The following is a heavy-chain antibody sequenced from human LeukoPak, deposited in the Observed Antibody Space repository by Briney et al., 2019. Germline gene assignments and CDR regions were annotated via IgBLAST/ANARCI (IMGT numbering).Heavy chain of an antibody. Sequence: PSETLSLTCTVSGGSISSSSYYWGWIRQPPGKGLEWIGSIYYSGSTYYNPSLKSRVTISVDTSKNQFSLKLSSVTAADTAVYYCSRRLVWRGYPAAYYFDYWGQRTLVTVSS. CDR3: SRRLVWRGYPAAYYFDY. D-gene: IGHD3-3*01. CDR1: GGSISSSSYY. V-gene: IGHV4-39*01. CDR2: IYYSGST. J-gene: IGHJ4*02.